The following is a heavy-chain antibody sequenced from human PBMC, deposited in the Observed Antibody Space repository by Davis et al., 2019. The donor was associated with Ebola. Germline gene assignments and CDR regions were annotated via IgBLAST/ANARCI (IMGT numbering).Heavy chain of an antibody. CDR2: IIPIFGTA. J-gene: IGHJ6*02. Sequence: AASVKVSCKASGGTFSSYAISWVRQAPGQGLEWMGGIIPIFGTANYAQKFQGRVTITADESTSTAYMELSSLGPEDTAVYYCARDMDEAEDVLFYYYAMDVWGQGTTVTVSS. CDR3: ARDMDEAEDVLFYYYAMDV. CDR1: GGTFSSYA. D-gene: IGHD3-16*01. V-gene: IGHV1-69*13.